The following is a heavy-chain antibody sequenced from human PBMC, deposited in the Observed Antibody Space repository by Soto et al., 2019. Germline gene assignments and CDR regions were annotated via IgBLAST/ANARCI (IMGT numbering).Heavy chain of an antibody. Sequence: PGGSLRLSCATSGFTFRNFAMSWVRQAPGKGLEWVSSISGRSSDTYYADSVKGRFTISRDSSENTLILQMNSLRVEDTAVYYCEKEVIGKFDFESCGQGYLVTVSS. J-gene: IGHJ4*02. CDR2: ISGRSSDT. CDR1: GFTFRNFA. CDR3: EKEVIGKFDFES. V-gene: IGHV3-23*01.